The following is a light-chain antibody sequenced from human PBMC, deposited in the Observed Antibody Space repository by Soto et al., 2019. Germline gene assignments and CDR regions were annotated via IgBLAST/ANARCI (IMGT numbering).Light chain of an antibody. CDR3: QQTYGSPHT. J-gene: IGKJ2*01. CDR1: QSIGTF. CDR2: AAH. V-gene: IGKV1-39*01. Sequence: DIQMTQSPSSLSASVGDRVIIACRASQSIGTFLHWYQQKPGTAPKLLVYAAHTLQNGVPSRFSGRGSGTDFTLTIFSLQPEDFGIYYCQQTYGSPHTFGQGTKVE.